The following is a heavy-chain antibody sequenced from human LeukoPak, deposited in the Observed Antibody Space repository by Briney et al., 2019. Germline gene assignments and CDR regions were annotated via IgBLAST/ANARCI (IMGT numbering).Heavy chain of an antibody. Sequence: GGSLRLSCAASGFTFSSYSMNWVRQAPGKGLEWVSSISSGSSYIYYADSVKGRFTISRDNAKNSLYLQMNSLRAEDTAVYYCARVLGYDILTGYLYYFDYWGQGTLVTVSS. D-gene: IGHD3-9*01. CDR1: GFTFSSYS. CDR3: ARVLGYDILTGYLYYFDY. V-gene: IGHV3-21*01. J-gene: IGHJ4*02. CDR2: ISSGSSYI.